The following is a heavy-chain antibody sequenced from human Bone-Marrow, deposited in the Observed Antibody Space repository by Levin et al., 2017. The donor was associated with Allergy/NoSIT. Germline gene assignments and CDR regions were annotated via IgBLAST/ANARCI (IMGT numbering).Heavy chain of an antibody. CDR2: ISSRSTYI. J-gene: IGHJ4*02. Sequence: SLRLSCSASFFPFLLSLLTWVRQAPGKGLEWVSSISSRSTYIYYADSVQGRFTLSRANAKNSLYLQMNRLRAEDTAIYYCAKGPSAIGIAAAGTGGFDYWGQGTLVTVSS. CDR3: AKGPSAIGIAAAGTGGFDY. V-gene: IGHV3-21*01. D-gene: IGHD6-13*01. CDR1: FFPFLLSL.